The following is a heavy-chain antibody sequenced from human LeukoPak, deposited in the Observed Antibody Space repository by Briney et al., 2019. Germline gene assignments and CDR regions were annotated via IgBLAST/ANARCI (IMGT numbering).Heavy chain of an antibody. Sequence: PGGSLRLSCAASGFTFSTYWMTWVRQAPGKGLEWVANIKQDESEEYYVDSVKGRFTISRDNAKSSLFLQMNSLRVEDTAVYYCVRAMDVWGQGTTVTVSS. CDR3: VRAMDV. V-gene: IGHV3-7*03. CDR1: GFTFSTYW. CDR2: IKQDESEE. J-gene: IGHJ6*02.